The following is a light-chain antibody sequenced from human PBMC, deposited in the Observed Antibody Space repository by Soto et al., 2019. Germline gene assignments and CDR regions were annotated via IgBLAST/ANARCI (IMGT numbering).Light chain of an antibody. Sequence: QSVLTQPPSASGSPGQSVTISCTGTSSDVGRYDYVSWYQQHPGKAPKLIIYDVSQRPSGVPDRFSGSKSGNTASLTVSGLQAEDEADYYCQSFDKDLSGVLFGGGTKLTVL. CDR2: DVS. CDR1: SSDVGRYDY. J-gene: IGLJ3*02. V-gene: IGLV2-8*01. CDR3: QSFDKDLSGVL.